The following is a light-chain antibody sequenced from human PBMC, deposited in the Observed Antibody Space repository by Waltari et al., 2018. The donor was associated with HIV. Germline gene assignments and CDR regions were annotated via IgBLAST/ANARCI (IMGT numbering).Light chain of an antibody. CDR1: SSDVGGYNP. CDR2: EVS. V-gene: IGLV2-23*02. J-gene: IGLJ2*01. CDR3: CAYAGSTTYVI. Sequence: QSALTQPASVSGSPGQSITISCTGTSSDVGGYNPVSWYQQHPGKAPKLMIYEVSKRPSGVSNRFSGSKSGNTAYLPISGLQAEDEADYYCCAYAGSTTYVIFGGGTKLTVL.